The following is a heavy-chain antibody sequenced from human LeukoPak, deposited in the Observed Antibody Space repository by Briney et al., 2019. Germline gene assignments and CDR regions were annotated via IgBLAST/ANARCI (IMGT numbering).Heavy chain of an antibody. CDR2: IYYRGDT. D-gene: IGHD6-19*01. V-gene: IGHV4-39*01. Sequence: SETLSLTCTVSGGLITTTTCSWGWIRQSPGKGLEWIASIYYRGDTYYNASLESRGSISIDTSKNQFSLKLNSMNAADTAVYFCARQPVVNRGAVASNFDSWGQGTLVTVSA. CDR1: GGLITTTTCS. CDR3: ARQPVVNRGAVASNFDS. J-gene: IGHJ4*02.